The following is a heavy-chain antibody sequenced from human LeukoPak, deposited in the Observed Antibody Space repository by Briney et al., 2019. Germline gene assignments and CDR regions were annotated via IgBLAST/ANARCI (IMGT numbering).Heavy chain of an antibody. CDR3: ARPTQYSSSPTAYNWFDP. CDR2: INHSGST. D-gene: IGHD6-13*01. J-gene: IGHJ5*02. Sequence: PSETLSLTCAVYGGSFSGYYWSWIRQPPGKGLEWIGEINHSGSTNYNPSLKSRVTISVDTSKNQFSLKLSSVTAADTAVYYCARPTQYSSSPTAYNWFDPWGQGTLVTVSS. V-gene: IGHV4-34*01. CDR1: GGSFSGYY.